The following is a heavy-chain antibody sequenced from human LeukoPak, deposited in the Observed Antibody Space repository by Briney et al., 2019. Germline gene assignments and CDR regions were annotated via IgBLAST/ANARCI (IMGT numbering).Heavy chain of an antibody. CDR2: IGWNSGGI. J-gene: IGHJ4*02. V-gene: IGHV3-9*01. CDR1: GFTFDDYA. D-gene: IGHD6-13*01. Sequence: GGSLRLSCAASGFTFDDYAMHWVRQAPGKGLEWVSGIGWNSGGIVYADSVKGRFTISRDNAKNSLYLQMNSLRAEDTAFYYCVKVTAAGFVDHWGQGTLVTVSS. CDR3: VKVTAAGFVDH.